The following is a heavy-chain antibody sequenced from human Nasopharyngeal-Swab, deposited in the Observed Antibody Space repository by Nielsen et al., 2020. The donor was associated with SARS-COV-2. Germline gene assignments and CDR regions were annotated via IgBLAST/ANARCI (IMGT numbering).Heavy chain of an antibody. CDR2: ISWSSVNK. Sequence: GGSLRLSCAASGFTFDDYGMHWVRQGPGKGLEWVSGISWSSVNKGYAVSVKGRFTISRDNAKNLPYLQMNSLRPEDTALYYCASSSSGHYYNGMDFWGQGTTVTVSS. CDR1: GFTFDDYG. D-gene: IGHD6-6*01. J-gene: IGHJ6*02. V-gene: IGHV3-9*01. CDR3: ASSSSGHYYNGMDF.